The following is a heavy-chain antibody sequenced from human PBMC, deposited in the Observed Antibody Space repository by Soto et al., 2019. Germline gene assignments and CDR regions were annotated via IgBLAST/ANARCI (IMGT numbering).Heavy chain of an antibody. D-gene: IGHD1-26*01. CDR3: ATEEWGNPFFDY. V-gene: IGHV1-24*01. CDR1: GYTLTELS. Sequence: ASVKVSCKVSGYTLTELSMHWVRQAPGKGLERMGGFDPEDGETIYAQKFQGRVTMTEDTSTDTAYMELSSLRSEDTAVYYCATEEWGNPFFDYWGQGTLVTVSS. J-gene: IGHJ4*02. CDR2: FDPEDGET.